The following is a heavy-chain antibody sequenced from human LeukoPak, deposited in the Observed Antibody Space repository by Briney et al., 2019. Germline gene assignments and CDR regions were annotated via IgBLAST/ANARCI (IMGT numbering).Heavy chain of an antibody. CDR1: GGSISNYY. CDR3: ASTLGSSWQSGF. Sequence: ETLSLTCIVSGGSISNYYWTWIRQPPGKGLEWIGYIYYSGSTDYNPSLESRVTISVDTSKNQFSLKLSSVTAADTAVYYCASTLGSSWQSGFWGQGTLVTVSS. V-gene: IGHV4-59*08. CDR2: IYYSGST. J-gene: IGHJ4*02. D-gene: IGHD6-13*01.